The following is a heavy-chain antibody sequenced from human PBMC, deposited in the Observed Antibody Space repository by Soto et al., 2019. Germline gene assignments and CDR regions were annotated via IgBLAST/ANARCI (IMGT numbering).Heavy chain of an antibody. Sequence: QVQLVQSGAEVKKPGASVKGSWKASGYTFTGYYMHWVRQAPGQGLEWMGWINPNSGGTNYAQKFQGRVTVTRDTSISTAYMDLSTLRSDDTAVYYCAIQLYSSCYYCYWGQGPLVTVSS. CDR2: INPNSGGT. V-gene: IGHV1-2*02. J-gene: IGHJ4*02. CDR3: AIQLYSSCYYCY. CDR1: GYTFTGYY. D-gene: IGHD3-22*01.